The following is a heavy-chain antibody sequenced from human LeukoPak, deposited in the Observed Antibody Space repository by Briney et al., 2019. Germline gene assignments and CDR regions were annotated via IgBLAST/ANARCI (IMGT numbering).Heavy chain of an antibody. D-gene: IGHD3/OR15-3a*01. J-gene: IGHJ6*02. Sequence: GGSLRLSCTASGFTFGDYAMSWVRQAPGKGLEWVGFIRTKAYSGTTEYATSVKSIFTDSRDDSKGIDYLQMNRLKTEDTAVYYCTRDDLIRMIFGVVIDASLRGDYYYGMDVWGQGTTVTVSS. CDR1: GFTFGDYA. CDR3: TRDDLIRMIFGVVIDASLRGDYYYGMDV. CDR2: IRTKAYSGTT. V-gene: IGHV3-49*04.